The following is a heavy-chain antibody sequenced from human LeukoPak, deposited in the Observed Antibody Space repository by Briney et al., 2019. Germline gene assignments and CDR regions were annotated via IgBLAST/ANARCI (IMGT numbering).Heavy chain of an antibody. V-gene: IGHV3-53*04. D-gene: IGHD1-26*01. CDR2: IYSGGST. Sequence: PGGSLRLSCAASGFTVSSNYMSWVRQAPGKGLEWVSVIYSGGSTYYADSVKGRFTISRHNSKNTLYLQMNSLRAEDTAVYYCATSGSYHHGAFDIWGQGTMVTVSS. CDR3: ATSGSYHHGAFDI. CDR1: GFTVSSNY. J-gene: IGHJ3*02.